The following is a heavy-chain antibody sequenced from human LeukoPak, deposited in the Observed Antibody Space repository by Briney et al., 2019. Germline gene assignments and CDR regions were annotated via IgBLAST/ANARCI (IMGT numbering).Heavy chain of an antibody. CDR3: AREYYASGSNGAFDY. D-gene: IGHD3-10*01. V-gene: IGHV4-61*02. CDR1: GGSISSDRYY. CDR2: IYAPGDT. J-gene: IGHJ4*02. Sequence: SETLSLTCSVSGGSISSDRYYWGWIRQPAGKGLEWIGRIYAPGDTKYDPSLQSRVTIPGDTSKNQISLKLASVTAADTAVYYCAREYYASGSNGAFDYWGQGILVTVSS.